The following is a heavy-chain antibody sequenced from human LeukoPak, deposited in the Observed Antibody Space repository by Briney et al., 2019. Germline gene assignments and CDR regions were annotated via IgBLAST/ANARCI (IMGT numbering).Heavy chain of an antibody. CDR3: ARGLGNYGY. CDR2: IYTSGST. CDR1: GGSISSYY. D-gene: IGHD5-12*01. V-gene: IGHV4-4*07. J-gene: IGHJ4*02. Sequence: PSETLSLTCTVSGGSISSYYWSWIRQPAGKGLKWIGRIYTSGSTNYNPSLKSRVTISVDKSENQFSLKLSSVTAADTAVYYCARGLGNYGYWGQGTLVTVSS.